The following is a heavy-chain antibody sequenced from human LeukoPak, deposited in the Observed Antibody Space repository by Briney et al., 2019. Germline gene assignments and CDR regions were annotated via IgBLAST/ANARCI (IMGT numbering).Heavy chain of an antibody. CDR2: IYYSGST. Sequence: SETLSLTCTVSGGSISSSSYYWGWIRQPPGKGLEWIGSIYYSGSTYYNPSLKSRVTISVDTSKNQFSLKLSSVTAADTAVYYCARRVYNSGWYIDYWGQGTLVTVSS. J-gene: IGHJ4*02. CDR3: ARRVYNSGWYIDY. D-gene: IGHD6-19*01. V-gene: IGHV4-39*07. CDR1: GGSISSSSYY.